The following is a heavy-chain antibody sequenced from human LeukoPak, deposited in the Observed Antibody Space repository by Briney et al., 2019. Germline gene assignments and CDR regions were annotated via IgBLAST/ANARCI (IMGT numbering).Heavy chain of an antibody. Sequence: LSETLSLTCTVSGRPISSYYWSWVRQPPARGLEWVGYIYQGGSMNYNPSLKSRVTISIHTSKNQFSLRLSPLTAADTAVYYCARLTVAGGGDYFDSWGQGTLVTVSS. J-gene: IGHJ4*02. CDR3: ARLTVAGGGDYFDS. CDR1: GRPISSYY. CDR2: IYQGGSM. V-gene: IGHV4-59*01. D-gene: IGHD6-19*01.